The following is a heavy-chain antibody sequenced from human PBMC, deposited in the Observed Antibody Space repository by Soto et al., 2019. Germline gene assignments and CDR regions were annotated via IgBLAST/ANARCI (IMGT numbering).Heavy chain of an antibody. V-gene: IGHV4-39*01. Sequence: PSETLSLTWTVSGGSISSSSYYWGWIRQPPGKGLEWIGSIYYSGITYYNPSLKSRVTISVDTSKNQFSVKLSSVTAADTAVYYCARQYRLFDPWGQGTLVTVSS. CDR1: GGSISSSSYY. CDR3: ARQYRLFDP. J-gene: IGHJ5*02. CDR2: IYYSGIT. D-gene: IGHD2-2*01.